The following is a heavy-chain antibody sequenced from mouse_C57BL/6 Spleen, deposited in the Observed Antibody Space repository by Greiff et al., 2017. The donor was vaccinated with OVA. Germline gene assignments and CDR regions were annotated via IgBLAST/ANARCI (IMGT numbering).Heavy chain of an antibody. CDR1: GYTFTSYW. Sequence: QVQLQQSGAELVKPGASVKLSCKASGYTFTSYWMHWVKQRPGQGLEWIGMIHPNSGSTNYNEKFKSKATLTVDKSSSTAYMQLSSLTSEDSAVYYCARGNYGNYWFAYWGQGTLLTVSA. CDR3: ARGNYGNYWFAY. CDR2: IHPNSGST. J-gene: IGHJ3*01. V-gene: IGHV1-64*01. D-gene: IGHD2-1*01.